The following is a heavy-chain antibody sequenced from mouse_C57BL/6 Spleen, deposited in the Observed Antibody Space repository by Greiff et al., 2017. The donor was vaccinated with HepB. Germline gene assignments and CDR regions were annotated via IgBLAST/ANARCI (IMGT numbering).Heavy chain of an antibody. Sequence: EVQLQQSGPELVKPGASVKISCKASGYTFTDYYMNWVKQSHGKSLEWIGDINPNNGGTSYNQKFKGKATLTVDQSSSTAYMELRSLTSEDSAVYYCARWDYGFAYWGQGTLVTVSA. V-gene: IGHV1-26*01. CDR2: INPNNGGT. CDR3: ARWDYGFAY. D-gene: IGHD2-4*01. J-gene: IGHJ3*01. CDR1: GYTFTDYY.